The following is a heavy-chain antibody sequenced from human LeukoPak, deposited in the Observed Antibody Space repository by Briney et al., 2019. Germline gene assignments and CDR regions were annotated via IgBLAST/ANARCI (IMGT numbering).Heavy chain of an antibody. J-gene: IGHJ4*02. V-gene: IGHV3-33*01. D-gene: IGHD5-18*01. CDR3: ARDTAMVVGSSWYYDY. CDR2: IWYDGSNK. CDR1: GFTFSSYG. Sequence: GGSLRLSCAASGFTFSSYGMNWVHQAPGKGLEWVSLIWYDGSNKYYADSVKGRFTISRDTSKNTLNLQMNSLRAEDTALYYCARDTAMVVGSSWYYDYFGQGTLVTVSS.